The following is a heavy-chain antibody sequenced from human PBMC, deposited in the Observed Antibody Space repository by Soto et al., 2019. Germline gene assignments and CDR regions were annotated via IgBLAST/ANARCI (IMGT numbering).Heavy chain of an antibody. Sequence: GGSLRLSCAASGFTFSSYAMSWVRQAPGKGLEWVSAISGSGGSTYYADSVKGRFTISRDNSKNTLYLQMNSLRAEDTAVYYCAKGPIVVVVAATTDNWFDPWGQGTLVTVSS. D-gene: IGHD2-15*01. CDR3: AKGPIVVVVAATTDNWFDP. CDR1: GFTFSSYA. J-gene: IGHJ5*02. CDR2: ISGSGGST. V-gene: IGHV3-23*01.